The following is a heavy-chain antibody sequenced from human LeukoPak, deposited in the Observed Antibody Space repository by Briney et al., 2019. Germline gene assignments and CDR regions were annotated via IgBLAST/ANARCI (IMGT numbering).Heavy chain of an antibody. V-gene: IGHV3-23*01. CDR3: AKDPSYHGMDV. J-gene: IGHJ6*02. Sequence: GGSLRLSCAASGFTFSNAWMSWVRQAPGKGLEWVSAISGSGGSTYYADSVKGRFTISRDNSKNTLYLQMNSLRAEDTAVYYCAKDPSYHGMDVWGQGTTVTVSS. CDR2: ISGSGGST. CDR1: GFTFSNAW. D-gene: IGHD2-21*01.